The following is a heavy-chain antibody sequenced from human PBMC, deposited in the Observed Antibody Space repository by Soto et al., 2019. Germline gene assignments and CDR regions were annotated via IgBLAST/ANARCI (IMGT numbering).Heavy chain of an antibody. J-gene: IGHJ5*02. V-gene: IGHV4-39*02. CDR3: ARERSEIDWFDP. CDR1: GASIRSTSYY. CDR2: IYYSGST. Sequence: SETLSLTCSVSGASIRSTSYYWGWIRQPPGKGLEWIGSIYYSGSTHYSPSLKSRIIMSIDTSTNQFSLKLTSVTAADTAVYYCARERSEIDWFDPWGQGTLVTVSS.